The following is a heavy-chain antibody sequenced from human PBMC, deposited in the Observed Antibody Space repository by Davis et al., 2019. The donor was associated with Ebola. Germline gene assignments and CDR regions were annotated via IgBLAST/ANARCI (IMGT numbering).Heavy chain of an antibody. CDR2: ISGSGGRT. Sequence: PGGSLRLSCAASGLTLSNYAMSWVRQAPGKGLEWVSGISGSGGRTDYADSVKGRFTISRDNSKSTLFLEMNNVRADDTAIYYCAKSVGLYSESSGYYRYFDYWGQGILVTVSS. V-gene: IGHV3-23*01. D-gene: IGHD3-22*01. CDR1: GLTLSNYA. J-gene: IGHJ4*02. CDR3: AKSVGLYSESSGYYRYFDY.